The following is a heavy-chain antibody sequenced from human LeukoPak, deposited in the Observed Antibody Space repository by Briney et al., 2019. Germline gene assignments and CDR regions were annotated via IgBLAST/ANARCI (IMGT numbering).Heavy chain of an antibody. D-gene: IGHD3-10*01. CDR2: IIPIFGTA. Sequence: GSSVKVSCKASGGTFSSYAISWVRQAPGQGLEWMGGIIPIFGTANYAQKFQGRVTITADESASTAYMELSSLRSEDTAVYYCARDRRRDYYGPGGPSFYGMDVWGQGTTVTVSS. V-gene: IGHV1-69*01. CDR1: GGTFSSYA. CDR3: ARDRRRDYYGPGGPSFYGMDV. J-gene: IGHJ6*02.